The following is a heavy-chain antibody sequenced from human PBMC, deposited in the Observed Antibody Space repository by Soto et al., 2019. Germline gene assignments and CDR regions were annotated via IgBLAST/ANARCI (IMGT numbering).Heavy chain of an antibody. J-gene: IGHJ4*02. V-gene: IGHV4-39*01. CDR3: ATSQKGYNWNYFDH. CDR1: GASISGSYYY. Sequence: SETLSLTCAVSGASISGSYYYWAWLRQSPGKGPEWIGGVFYTGFTSYNPSLESRVSVSVDTSKSQFSLKLSAETAADTAVYYCATSQKGYNWNYFDHWGQGALVTVSS. D-gene: IGHD1-20*01. CDR2: VFYTGFT.